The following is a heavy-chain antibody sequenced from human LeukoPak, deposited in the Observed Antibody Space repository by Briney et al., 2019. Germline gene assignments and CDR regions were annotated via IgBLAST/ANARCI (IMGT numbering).Heavy chain of an antibody. V-gene: IGHV4-34*01. D-gene: IGHD3-22*01. CDR3: ARRRYYDGSGYLE. Sequence: SETLSLTCAVYGGSFSGYYWSWIRQPPGKGLEWIGEINHSGSTNYNPSLKSRVTISVDTSKNQFSLNLRSVTAADTALYYCARRRYYDGSGYLEWGQGTLLSVSS. CDR2: INHSGST. J-gene: IGHJ1*01. CDR1: GGSFSGYY.